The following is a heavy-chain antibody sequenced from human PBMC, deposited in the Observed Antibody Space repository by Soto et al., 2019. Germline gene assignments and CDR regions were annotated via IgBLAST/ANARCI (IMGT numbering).Heavy chain of an antibody. D-gene: IGHD6-25*01. CDR2: IYWNDDK. V-gene: IGHV2-5*01. J-gene: IGHJ4*02. Sequence: SGPTLVNPTQTLTLTCTFSGFSLTTSGVGVGWIRQPPGKAPEWLALIYWNDDKRYSPSLRSRLTITKGTSKNQVVLTMTDMDPVDTDTYYCAHRLGSRRSFDYWGQGSLVTVSS. CDR3: AHRLGSRRSFDY. CDR1: GFSLTTSGVG.